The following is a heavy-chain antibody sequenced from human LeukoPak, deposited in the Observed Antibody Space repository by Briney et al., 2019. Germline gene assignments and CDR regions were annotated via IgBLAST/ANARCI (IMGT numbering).Heavy chain of an antibody. Sequence: PGGSLRLSCAASGFTFGNYAMRWVRQAPGKGLEWVAAISGTSGSTTIYAGSVKGRFTISRDNAKNSLYLQMNSLRAEDTAVYYCARDRATSPYDYVWGSYRLDAFDIWGQGTMVTVSS. CDR2: ISGTSGSTT. V-gene: IGHV3-23*01. CDR1: GFTFGNYA. J-gene: IGHJ3*02. D-gene: IGHD3-16*02. CDR3: ARDRATSPYDYVWGSYRLDAFDI.